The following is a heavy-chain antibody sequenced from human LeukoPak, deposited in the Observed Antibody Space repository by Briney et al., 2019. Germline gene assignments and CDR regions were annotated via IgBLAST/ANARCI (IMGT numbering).Heavy chain of an antibody. CDR3: ARAVIRGIHFDS. J-gene: IGHJ4*02. Sequence: ASLKVSCKASGYTFTDHYIHWGRQAPGQGLGWMGRINPDIDVANYAEKFQGRVTMPRDTSISTAYMDLGSLTSDDTAVYYCARAVIRGIHFDSWGQGTLVTVSS. CDR2: INPDIDVA. D-gene: IGHD3-10*01. CDR1: GYTFTDHY. V-gene: IGHV1-2*06.